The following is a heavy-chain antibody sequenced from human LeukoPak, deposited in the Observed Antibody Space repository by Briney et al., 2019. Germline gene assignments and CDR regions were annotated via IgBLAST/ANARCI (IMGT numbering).Heavy chain of an antibody. J-gene: IGHJ4*02. CDR2: IYSGGGT. CDR1: GFTFSDNY. CDR3: ARDLSYGDYVWDY. V-gene: IGHV3-66*01. Sequence: GGSLRLSCAVSGFTFSDNYINWVRQAPGKGLEWVSVIYSGGGTYYADSVKGRFTNSRDNSKNTVYLQMNSLRAEDTAAYYCARDLSYGDYVWDYWGQGTLVTVSS. D-gene: IGHD4-17*01.